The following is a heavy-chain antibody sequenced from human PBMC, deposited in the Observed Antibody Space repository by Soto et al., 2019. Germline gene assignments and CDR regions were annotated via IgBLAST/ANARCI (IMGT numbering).Heavy chain of an antibody. Sequence: QLQLQESGSGLVKPSQTLSLTCVVSGGSISRGDFSWTWIRQPPGKGLEWVGYIYRSGSTYYNPSLKSPVSISLDKSKNQFSLNLTSVTAADTAVYYCARGKTNYFFDLWGQGRLVTVSS. CDR2: IYRSGST. CDR3: ARGKTNYFFDL. J-gene: IGHJ4*02. CDR1: GGSISRGDFS. V-gene: IGHV4-30-2*01. D-gene: IGHD3-10*01.